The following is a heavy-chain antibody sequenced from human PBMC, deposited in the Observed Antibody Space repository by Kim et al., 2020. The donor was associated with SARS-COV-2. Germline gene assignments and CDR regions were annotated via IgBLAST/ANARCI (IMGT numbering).Heavy chain of an antibody. Sequence: SETLSLTCTVSGGSISSSSYYWGWIRQPPGKGLEWIGSIYYSGSTYYNPSLKSRVTISVDTSKNQFSLKLSSVTAADTAVYYCARRLLDESYYFDYWGQGTLVTVSS. D-gene: IGHD3-3*01. CDR1: GGSISSSSYY. CDR3: ARRLLDESYYFDY. CDR2: IYYSGST. J-gene: IGHJ4*02. V-gene: IGHV4-39*01.